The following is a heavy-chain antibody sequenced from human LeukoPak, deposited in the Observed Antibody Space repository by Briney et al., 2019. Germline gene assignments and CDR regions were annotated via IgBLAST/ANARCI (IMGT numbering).Heavy chain of an antibody. CDR2: ISAYNGNT. V-gene: IGHV1-18*01. CDR1: GYTFTSYG. J-gene: IGHJ4*02. CDR3: ARENYDSSGYFRHFDY. D-gene: IGHD3-22*01. Sequence: ASVKVSCKASGYTFTSYGISWVRQAPGQGLEWMGWISAYNGNTNYAQKLQGRVTMTTDTSTSTAYMELRSLRSDDTAVYYCARENYDSSGYFRHFDYWGQGTLVTVSS.